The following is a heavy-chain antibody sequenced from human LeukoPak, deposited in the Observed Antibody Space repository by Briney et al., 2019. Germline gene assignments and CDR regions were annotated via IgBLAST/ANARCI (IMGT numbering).Heavy chain of an antibody. D-gene: IGHD4-17*01. Sequence: GESLKISRKGSGYSFTSYWIAWVRQMPGKGLEWMGIIYPGDFDTRYSPSFQGQVTISADKSISTAYPQWSSLKASDTAVYYCARRAVTTGYFDYWGQGSLVTVSS. CDR1: GYSFTSYW. J-gene: IGHJ4*02. CDR3: ARRAVTTGYFDY. V-gene: IGHV5-51*01. CDR2: IYPGDFDT.